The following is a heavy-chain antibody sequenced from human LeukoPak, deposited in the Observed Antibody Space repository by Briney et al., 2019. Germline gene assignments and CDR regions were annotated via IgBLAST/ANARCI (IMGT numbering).Heavy chain of an antibody. CDR1: GYTFTSYG. Sequence: ASVKVSCKASGYTFTSYGISWVRQAPGQGLEWMGLISAYNGNTNYAQKLQGRVTMTTDTSTSTAYMELRSLRSDDTAVYYCARVTTWLLNGPRQSWFDPWGQGTLVTVSS. CDR3: ARVTTWLLNGPRQSWFDP. V-gene: IGHV1-18*01. CDR2: ISAYNGNT. J-gene: IGHJ5*02. D-gene: IGHD3-22*01.